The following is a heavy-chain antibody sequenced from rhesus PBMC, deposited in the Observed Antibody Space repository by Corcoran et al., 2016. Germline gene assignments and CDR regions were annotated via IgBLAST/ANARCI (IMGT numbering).Heavy chain of an antibody. CDR1: GGSFSGYY. Sequence: QVQLQESGPGLVKPSETLSLPCAVSGGSFSGYYWVWIRQPPGKGLEWIGYISGRRGSTDDNPSLKSRGTIPTDTSKNQFSLKLSSVTAADTAVYYCARARILDYWGQGVLVTVSS. V-gene: IGHV4-165*01. CDR2: ISGRRGST. J-gene: IGHJ4*01. CDR3: ARARILDY.